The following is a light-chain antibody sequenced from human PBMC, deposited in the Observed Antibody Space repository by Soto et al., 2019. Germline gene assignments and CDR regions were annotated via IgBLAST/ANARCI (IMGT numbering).Light chain of an antibody. J-gene: IGLJ1*01. V-gene: IGLV2-14*01. CDR1: RSDVGAYNY. CDR3: SSFTSRFTFV. CDR2: EVT. Sequence: QSVLTQPASVSGSPGQSIAISCTGTRSDVGAYNYVSWYQQHPGKAPNLMISEVTNRPSGVSDRFSGSKSGNTASLTISGLQAEDEADYYCSSFTSRFTFVFGTGTKLTVL.